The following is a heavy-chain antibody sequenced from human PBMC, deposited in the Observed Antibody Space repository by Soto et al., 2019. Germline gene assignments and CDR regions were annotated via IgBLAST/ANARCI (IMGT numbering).Heavy chain of an antibody. J-gene: IGHJ6*02. Sequence: QVQLVQSGAEVKKPGSSVKVSCKAPGGTFSTYAISWVRQAPGQGLEWMGGVIPIFGTSTYAQNFQGRVTITADESTSTAYMELSRLRSEDTAVYYCARVRVVGATRLYYHYGLDVWGQGTTVTVSS. CDR2: VIPIFGTS. CDR3: ARVRVVGATRLYYHYGLDV. CDR1: GGTFSTYA. V-gene: IGHV1-69*01. D-gene: IGHD1-26*01.